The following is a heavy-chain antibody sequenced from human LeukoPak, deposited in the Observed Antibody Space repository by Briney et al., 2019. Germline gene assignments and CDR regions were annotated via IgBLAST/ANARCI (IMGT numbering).Heavy chain of an antibody. CDR3: ARGTELLRYFDWLLSSNYYGMDV. CDR1: GYTFTSYD. Sequence: ASVTVSCKASGYTFTSYDINWVRQATGQGLEWMGWRNPNSGNTGYAQKFQGRVTMTSNTSISTAYMELRTLRSEDTAVYYCARGTELLRYFDWLLSSNYYGMDVWGQGTTVTVSS. J-gene: IGHJ6*02. V-gene: IGHV1-8*01. D-gene: IGHD3-9*01. CDR2: RNPNSGNT.